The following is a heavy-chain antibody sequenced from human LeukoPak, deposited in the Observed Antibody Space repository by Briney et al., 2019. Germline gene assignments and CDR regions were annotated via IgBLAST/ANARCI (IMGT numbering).Heavy chain of an antibody. D-gene: IGHD6-6*01. Sequence: ASVKVSCKASGYTFTSYGISWVRQAPGQGLEWMGWISAYNGNTNYAQKFQGRVTITADESTSTAYMELSSLRSEDTAVYYCARDKDSSSSPGYYWGQGTLVTVSS. CDR1: GYTFTSYG. J-gene: IGHJ4*02. CDR2: ISAYNGNT. CDR3: ARDKDSSSSPGYY. V-gene: IGHV1-18*01.